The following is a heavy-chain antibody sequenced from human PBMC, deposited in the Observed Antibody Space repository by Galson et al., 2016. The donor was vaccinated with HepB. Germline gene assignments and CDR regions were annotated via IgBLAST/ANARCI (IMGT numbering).Heavy chain of an antibody. J-gene: IGHJ5*02. CDR3: LRDYWFDP. CDR2: ISGNNGNT. V-gene: IGHV1-18*01. Sequence: SVKVSCKASGYTFTHYGIAWVRQAPGQGFEWMGWISGNNGNTNYAQKNQDRVAMTIDTSTSTAHMELRSLKSDDTAVYYCLRDYWFDPWGQGTLVIVSS. CDR1: GYTFTHYG.